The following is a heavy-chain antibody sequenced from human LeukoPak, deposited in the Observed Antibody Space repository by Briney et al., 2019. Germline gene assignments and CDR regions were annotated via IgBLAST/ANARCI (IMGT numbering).Heavy chain of an antibody. CDR3: ARGYSGSYRIDY. Sequence: GGSLRLSCTASGFTFSNFWMGWVRQAPGKGLEWVANIKQDETEKFYLGSVKGRFTISRDNAKNTLYLQMNSLRAEDTAVYYCARGYSGSYRIDYWGQGTLVTVSS. D-gene: IGHD1-26*01. CDR2: IKQDETEK. CDR1: GFTFSNFW. V-gene: IGHV3-7*04. J-gene: IGHJ4*02.